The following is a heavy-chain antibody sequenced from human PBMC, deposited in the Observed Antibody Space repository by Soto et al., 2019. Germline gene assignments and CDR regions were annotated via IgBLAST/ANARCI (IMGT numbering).Heavy chain of an antibody. Sequence: TSETLSLTCTVSGGSISSSSYYWGWIRQPPGKGLEWIGSIYYSGSTYYNPSLKSRVTISVDTSKNQFSLKLSSVTAADTAVYYCARHRAIVVVAAPLGWFDPWGQGTLVTVSS. CDR1: GGSISSSSYY. D-gene: IGHD2-15*01. J-gene: IGHJ5*02. CDR2: IYYSGST. V-gene: IGHV4-39*01. CDR3: ARHRAIVVVAAPLGWFDP.